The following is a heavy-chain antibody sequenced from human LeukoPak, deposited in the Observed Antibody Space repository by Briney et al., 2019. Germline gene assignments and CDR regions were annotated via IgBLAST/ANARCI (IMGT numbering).Heavy chain of an antibody. CDR3: ASGLAAAMDVGLDY. CDR1: GGTFSSYA. V-gene: IGHV1-69*04. J-gene: IGHJ4*02. CDR2: IIPILGIA. D-gene: IGHD2-2*01. Sequence: SVKVSCKASGGTFSSYAISWVRQAPGQGLEWMGRIIPILGIANYAQKFQGGVTITADKSTSTAYMELSSLRSEDTAVYYCASGLAAAMDVGLDYWGQGTLVTVSS.